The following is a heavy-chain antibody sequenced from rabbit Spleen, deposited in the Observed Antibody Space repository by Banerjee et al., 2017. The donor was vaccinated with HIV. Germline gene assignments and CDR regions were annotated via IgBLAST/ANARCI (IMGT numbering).Heavy chain of an antibody. V-gene: IGHV1S45*01. CDR3: ARGDASDNSPNQGMGL. D-gene: IGHD4-2*01. Sequence: QEQLEESGGGLVKPGASLTLTCIASGVSFSGSSYMCWVRQAPGKGLEWIACICTGGSDSPYNASWTKGQFPITISNSLNTVTLQLITRTSAAAASYYFARGDASDNSPNQGMGLWGQGTLVTVS. J-gene: IGHJ3*01. CDR1: GVSFSGSSY. CDR2: ICTGGSDSP.